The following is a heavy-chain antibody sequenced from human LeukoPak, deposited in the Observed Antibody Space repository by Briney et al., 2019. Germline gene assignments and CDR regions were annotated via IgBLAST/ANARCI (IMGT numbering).Heavy chain of an antibody. CDR1: GGSFCGYS. CDR2: INHSVST. CDR3: TTVAGTRSWFDP. V-gene: IGHV4-34*01. Sequence: PSETLSLTCAVYGGSFCGYSWSWIRQPPGKGLEWVGEINHSVSTTYTPSPTSRVTISVETSKNQFSLKRSSVTAAETAVYYSTTVAGTRSWFDPCGQGNLVTVS. D-gene: IGHD6-13*01. J-gene: IGHJ5*02.